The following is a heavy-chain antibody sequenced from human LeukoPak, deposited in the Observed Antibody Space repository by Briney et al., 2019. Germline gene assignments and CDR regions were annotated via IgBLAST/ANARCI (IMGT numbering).Heavy chain of an antibody. J-gene: IGHJ2*01. D-gene: IGHD1-1*01. V-gene: IGHV1-18*01. CDR1: GYTFTSYG. CDR2: ISAYNGNT. Sequence: ASVKVSCKASGYTFTSYGISWVRQAPGQRLEWKGWISAYNGNTNYAQKLQGRVTITTDTSTSTAYMELRSLRSDDTAVYYCARGYPGTTSTGGFDLWGRGTLVTVSS. CDR3: ARGYPGTTSTGGFDL.